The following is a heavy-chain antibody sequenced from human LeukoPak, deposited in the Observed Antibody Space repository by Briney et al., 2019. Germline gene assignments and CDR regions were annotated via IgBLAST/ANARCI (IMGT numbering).Heavy chain of an antibody. Sequence: PGGSLRLSCAASGFTVSSNYMSWVRQAPGKGLEWVSVIYSGGSTYYADSVKGRFTISRDNSMNTLYLQMNSLRAEEPAVYYCAREWEQDWGQGTLVTVSS. CDR1: GFTVSSNY. D-gene: IGHD1/OR15-1a*01. V-gene: IGHV3-53*01. CDR2: IYSGGST. CDR3: AREWEQD. J-gene: IGHJ4*02.